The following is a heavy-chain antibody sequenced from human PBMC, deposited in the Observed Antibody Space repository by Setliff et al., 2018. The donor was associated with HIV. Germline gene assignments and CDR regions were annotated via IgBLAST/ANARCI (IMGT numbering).Heavy chain of an antibody. CDR2: ISGGDDST. V-gene: IGHV3-23*01. CDR1: GFTFSTSA. Sequence: LGGSLRLSCAASGFTFSTSAMSWVRQAPGKGLEWVSAISGGDDSTYYADSVKGRFTISRDNSKNTLYLQMNSLRAEDTAVYYCAKEQWLAWGQGTLVTVSS. D-gene: IGHD6-19*01. J-gene: IGHJ5*02. CDR3: AKEQWLA.